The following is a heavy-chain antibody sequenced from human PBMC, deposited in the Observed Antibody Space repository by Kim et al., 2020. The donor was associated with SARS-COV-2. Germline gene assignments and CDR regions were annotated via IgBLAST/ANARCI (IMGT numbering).Heavy chain of an antibody. CDR1: GGSFSGYY. CDR2: INHSGST. D-gene: IGHD6-13*01. V-gene: IGHV4-34*01. Sequence: SETLSLTCAVYGGSFSGYYWSWIRQPPGKGLEWIGEINHSGSTNYNPSLKSRVTISVDTSKNQFSLKLSSVTAADTAVYYCARGGRGSSWPSSFGAFDIWGQGTMVTVSS. J-gene: IGHJ3*02. CDR3: ARGGRGSSWPSSFGAFDI.